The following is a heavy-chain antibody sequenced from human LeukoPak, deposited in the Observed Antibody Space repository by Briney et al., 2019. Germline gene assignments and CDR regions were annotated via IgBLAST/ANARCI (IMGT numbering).Heavy chain of an antibody. CDR3: AKVGGYSYGYDIDY. V-gene: IGHV3-23*01. D-gene: IGHD5-18*01. CDR2: ISGSGGST. Sequence: GGSLRLSCAASGFIFTNYYMSWVRQTPGKGLEWVSAISGSGGSTYYADSVKGRFTISRDNSNNTLYLQMNSLRAEDTAVYYCAKVGGYSYGYDIDYWGQGTLVTVSS. J-gene: IGHJ4*02. CDR1: GFIFTNYY.